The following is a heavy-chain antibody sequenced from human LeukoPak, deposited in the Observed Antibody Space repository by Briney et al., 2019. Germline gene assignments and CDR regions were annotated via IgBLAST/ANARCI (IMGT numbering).Heavy chain of an antibody. CDR1: DFTSSSSW. V-gene: IGHV3-7*01. J-gene: IGHJ6*03. CDR2: IKQDGSEK. CDR3: ARAADPYYGSWSPYYYDYMDV. Sequence: GGSLRLSCAASDFTSSSSWKSSVRQAPGKGLEWVANIKQDGSEKYYVDSVKGRFTISRDNAKNSQYLQMNSLRAEDTAVYYCARAADPYYGSWSPYYYDYMDVWGKGTTVTVSS. D-gene: IGHD3-10*01.